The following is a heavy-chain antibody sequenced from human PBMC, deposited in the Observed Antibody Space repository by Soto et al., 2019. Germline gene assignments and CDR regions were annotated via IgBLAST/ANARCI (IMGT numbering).Heavy chain of an antibody. V-gene: IGHV3-33*01. J-gene: IGHJ4*02. CDR3: ARHRSSGWYVGDH. CDR1: GFTFSSYG. Sequence: QVQLVESGGGVVQPGRSLRLSCAASGFTFSSYGMHWVRQAPGKGLEWVAVIWYDGSNKYYADSVKGRFTISRDNSKNALYLQMNRLRAEATAVYYCARHRSSGWYVGDHWGQGTLVTVSS. D-gene: IGHD6-19*01. CDR2: IWYDGSNK.